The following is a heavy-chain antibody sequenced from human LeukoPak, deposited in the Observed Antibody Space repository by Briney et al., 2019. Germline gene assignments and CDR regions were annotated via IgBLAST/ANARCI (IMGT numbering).Heavy chain of an antibody. CDR1: GYTFTSYD. V-gene: IGHV1-8*01. CDR2: MNPNSGNT. Sequence: ASVKVSCKASGYTFTSYDINWVRQAPGQGLEWMGWMNPNSGNTGYAQKLQGRVTMTRNTSISTAYMELSSLRSEDTAVYYCARVKGRGYSYGFGYWGQGTLVTVSS. J-gene: IGHJ4*02. CDR3: ARVKGRGYSYGFGY. D-gene: IGHD5-18*01.